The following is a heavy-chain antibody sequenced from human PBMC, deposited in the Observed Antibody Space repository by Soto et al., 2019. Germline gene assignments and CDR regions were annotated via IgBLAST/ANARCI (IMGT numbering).Heavy chain of an antibody. CDR3: ARSLKQQLVFFDY. CDR2: IWYDGSNK. J-gene: IGHJ4*02. V-gene: IGHV3-33*01. D-gene: IGHD6-13*01. CDR1: GFTFSSYG. Sequence: LSLTCAASGFTFSSYGMHWVRQAPGKGLEWVAVIWYDGSNKYYADSVKGRFTISRDNSKNTLYLQMNSLRAEDTAVYYCARSLKQQLVFFDYWGQGTLVTVSS.